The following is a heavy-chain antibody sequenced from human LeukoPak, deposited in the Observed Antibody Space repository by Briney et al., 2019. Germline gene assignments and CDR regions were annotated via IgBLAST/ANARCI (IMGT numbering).Heavy chain of an antibody. D-gene: IGHD3-9*01. V-gene: IGHV3-21*01. CDR2: ISSSSSYI. J-gene: IGHJ4*02. CDR1: GFTFSSYS. CDR3: ARDLTYYDILTGYHY. Sequence: GGSLRLSCAASGFTFSSYSMNWVRQAPGKGLERVSSISSSSSYIYYGDSVKGRFTISRDNAKNSLYLQMNSLRAEDTAVYYCARDLTYYDILTGYHYWGQGTLVTVSS.